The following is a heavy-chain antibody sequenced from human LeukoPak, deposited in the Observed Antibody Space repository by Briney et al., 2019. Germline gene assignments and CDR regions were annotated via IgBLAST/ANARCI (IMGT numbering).Heavy chain of an antibody. CDR3: ARSVMDSSDFYYFDY. Sequence: KASETLSLTCTVSGGSISSSSYYWGWIRQPPGKGLEWIGSIYYSGSTYYNPSLKSRVTISVDTSKNQFSLKLSSVTAADTAVYYRARSVMDSSDFYYFDYWGQGTLVTVSS. CDR2: IYYSGST. D-gene: IGHD3-22*01. V-gene: IGHV4-39*07. CDR1: GGSISSSSYY. J-gene: IGHJ4*02.